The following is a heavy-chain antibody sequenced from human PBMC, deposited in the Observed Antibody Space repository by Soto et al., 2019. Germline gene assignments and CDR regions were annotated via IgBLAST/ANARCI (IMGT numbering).Heavy chain of an antibody. J-gene: IGHJ2*01. CDR3: AKDSDFRDRIFWYFDL. V-gene: IGHV3-23*01. CDR1: VFTLSSYA. CDR2: MSGSGGSP. D-gene: IGHD2-15*01. Sequence: GGSLRLSCGASVFTLSSYAMGWVRQAPGKGLEWVSTMSGSGGSPYYADSVKGRFTISRDNSKNILYLQMNSLRAEDTAVYYCAKDSDFRDRIFWYFDLWGRGTLVTVSS.